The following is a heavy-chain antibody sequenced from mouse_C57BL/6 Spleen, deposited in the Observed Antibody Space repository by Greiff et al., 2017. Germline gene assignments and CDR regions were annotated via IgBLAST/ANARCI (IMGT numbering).Heavy chain of an antibody. J-gene: IGHJ1*03. CDR2: ISSGSSTI. D-gene: IGHD2-5*01. Sequence: EVKLMESGGGLVKPGGSLKLSCAASGFTFSDYGMHWVRQAPEKGLEWVAYISSGSSTIYYADPVKGRFTISRDNAKNTLFLQMTSLRSEDTAMYYCARDYYSNPRYFDVWGTGTTVTVSS. V-gene: IGHV5-17*01. CDR1: GFTFSDYG. CDR3: ARDYYSNPRYFDV.